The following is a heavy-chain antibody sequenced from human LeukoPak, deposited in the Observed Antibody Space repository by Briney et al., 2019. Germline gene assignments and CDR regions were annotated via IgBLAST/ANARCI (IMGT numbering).Heavy chain of an antibody. CDR1: GFTFSNYW. J-gene: IGHJ4*02. CDR3: ARDLYVVVVPAASSFDY. D-gene: IGHD2-2*01. V-gene: IGHV3-7*01. CDR2: IKTDGSEK. Sequence: PGGSLRLSCEGSGFTFSNYWMGWVRQAPGKGLQWVANIKTDGSEKYYVDSVKGRFTISRDNAKNSLYLQMNSLRAEDTAVYYCARDLYVVVVPAASSFDYWGQGTLVTVSS.